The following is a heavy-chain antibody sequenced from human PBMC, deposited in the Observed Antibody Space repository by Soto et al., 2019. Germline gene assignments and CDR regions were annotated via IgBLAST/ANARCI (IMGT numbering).Heavy chain of an antibody. D-gene: IGHD3-10*01. V-gene: IGHV3-23*01. CDR2: ISGSGGST. Sequence: EVQLLESGGGLVQPGGSLRLSCAASGFTFSSYAMSWVRQAPGKGLEWVSAISGSGGSTYYADSVKGRFTISRDNSKNTLYLQMNSLRAEDTAVYYCAKVGGVTMVRGGYGMDVWGQGTTVTVSS. J-gene: IGHJ6*02. CDR1: GFTFSSYA. CDR3: AKVGGVTMVRGGYGMDV.